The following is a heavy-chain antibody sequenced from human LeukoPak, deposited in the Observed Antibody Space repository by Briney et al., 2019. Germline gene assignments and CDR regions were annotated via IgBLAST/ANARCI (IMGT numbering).Heavy chain of an antibody. CDR2: ISGRGGST. V-gene: IGHV3-23*01. D-gene: IGHD4-23*01. J-gene: IGHJ6*03. Sequence: PGGSLRLSCAASGFTFSSYAMSWVRQAPGKGLEWVSAISGRGGSTYYADSVTGRFTISRENSKNTLYLQMNSLRAEDTAVYYCAKVVSWDRCYMDVWGKGTTVTLSS. CDR1: GFTFSSYA. CDR3: AKVVSWDRCYMDV.